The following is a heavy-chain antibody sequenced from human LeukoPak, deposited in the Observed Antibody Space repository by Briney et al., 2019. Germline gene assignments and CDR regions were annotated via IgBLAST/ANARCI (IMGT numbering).Heavy chain of an antibody. J-gene: IGHJ5*02. CDR3: ARDSWELLNHNWFDP. V-gene: IGHV1-18*01. D-gene: IGHD1-26*01. Sequence: GASVKVSCKASGYNFFTYGITWVRQAPGQGLEWMGWISAYNGNTNYAQKLQGRVTMTTDTSTSTAYMELRSLRSDDTAVYYCARDSWELLNHNWFDPWGQGTLVTVSS. CDR1: GYNFFTYG. CDR2: ISAYNGNT.